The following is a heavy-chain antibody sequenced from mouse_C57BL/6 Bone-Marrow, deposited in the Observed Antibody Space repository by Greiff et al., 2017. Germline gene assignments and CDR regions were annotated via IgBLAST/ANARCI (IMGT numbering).Heavy chain of an antibody. V-gene: IGHV3-5*01. CDR2: IYYSGTI. J-gene: IGHJ4*01. D-gene: IGHD1-1*01. CDR3: ARDSHYYGSTSYAMDY. Sequence: EVQLQESGPGLVKPSQTVFLTCTVTGISITTGNYRWSWIRQFPGNKLEWIGYIYYSGTITYNPSLTSRTTITRDTPKNQFFLEMNSLTAEDTATYYCARDSHYYGSTSYAMDYWGQGTSVTVSS. CDR1: GISITTGNYR.